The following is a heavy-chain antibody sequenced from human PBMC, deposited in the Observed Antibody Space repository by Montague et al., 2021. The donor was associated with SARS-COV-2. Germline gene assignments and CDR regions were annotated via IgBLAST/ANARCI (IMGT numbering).Heavy chain of an antibody. D-gene: IGHD2-15*01. CDR2: IYTSGNT. CDR1: GGSISSGSYY. Sequence: TLSLTCTVSGGSISSGSYYWSWIRQPAGKGLERIGRIYTSGNTNYNPSLKSRVTISVDTSKNQFSLKLSSVTAADTAVYYCAGGQAATYYYGMDVWGQGTTVTVSS. J-gene: IGHJ6*02. V-gene: IGHV4-61*02. CDR3: AGGQAATYYYGMDV.